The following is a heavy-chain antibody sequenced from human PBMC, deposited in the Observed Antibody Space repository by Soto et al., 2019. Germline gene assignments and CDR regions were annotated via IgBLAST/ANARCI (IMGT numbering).Heavy chain of an antibody. CDR2: IDPGDSYT. CDR3: ARRASSGWSGVFDI. V-gene: IGHV5-10-1*01. Sequence: GESLKISCKGSGYSFTTYWISWVRQMPGKGLEWMGNIDPGDSYTNYSPSFQGHVSISADESISTAYLQWSSLKASDTAMYYCARRASSGWSGVFDIWGQGTMVTVSS. D-gene: IGHD6-19*01. J-gene: IGHJ3*02. CDR1: GYSFTTYW.